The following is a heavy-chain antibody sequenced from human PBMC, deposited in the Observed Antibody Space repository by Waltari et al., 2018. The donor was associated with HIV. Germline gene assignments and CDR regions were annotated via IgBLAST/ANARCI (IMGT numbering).Heavy chain of an antibody. D-gene: IGHD3-10*01. V-gene: IGHV3-21*04. J-gene: IGHJ4*02. Sequence: LVESGGGVVKAGGSLRLICEASGFQFSHYSLNWVRPSPVRGLEWVASIRRGSNEKNYVDSVRGRFVISRDNSKSSVYLEMDSLREEDTARYFCVRDDPGYGPIDYWGQGTLVIV. CDR1: GFQFSHYS. CDR2: IRRGSNEK. CDR3: VRDDPGYGPIDY.